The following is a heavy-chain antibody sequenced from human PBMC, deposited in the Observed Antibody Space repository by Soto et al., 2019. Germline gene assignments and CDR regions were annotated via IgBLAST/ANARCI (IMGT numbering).Heavy chain of an antibody. D-gene: IGHD6-6*01. Sequence: PGGSLRLSCAASGFTFSSYSMNWVRQAPGKGLEWVSSISSSSSYIYYADSVKGRFTISRDNAKNSLYLQMNSLRAEDTAVYYSARDSSSSDPFWIDYWGQGTLVTVSS. CDR2: ISSSSSYI. J-gene: IGHJ4*02. V-gene: IGHV3-21*01. CDR1: GFTFSSYS. CDR3: ARDSSSSDPFWIDY.